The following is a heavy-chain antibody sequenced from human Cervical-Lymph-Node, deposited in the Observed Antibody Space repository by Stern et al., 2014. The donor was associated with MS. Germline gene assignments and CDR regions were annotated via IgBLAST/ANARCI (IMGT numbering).Heavy chain of an antibody. CDR2: VVPIFGTA. V-gene: IGHV1-69*01. J-gene: IGHJ4*02. Sequence: VQLVQSGAEVMKPGSSVKVSCKASGGNFSTYAITWVRQDPGQGIECMGGVVPIFGTANYAQKFQGRVTITADESTSTAYMELSSLRSEDTAVYYCAREFNYDSSGYYFYYWGQGTLVTVSS. D-gene: IGHD3-22*01. CDR1: GGNFSTYA. CDR3: AREFNYDSSGYYFYY.